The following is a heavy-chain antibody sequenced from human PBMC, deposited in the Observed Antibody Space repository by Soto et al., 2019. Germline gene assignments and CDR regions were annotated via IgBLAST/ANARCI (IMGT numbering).Heavy chain of an antibody. Sequence: PPETLSLTCTVSGGSISSGGYYWSWIRQHPGKGLEWIGYIYYSGSTYYNPSLKSRVTISVDTSKNQFSLKLSSVTAADTAVYYCARASYGSGSYYGVGQYYYYYGMDVWGQGTTVTVSS. CDR2: IYYSGST. D-gene: IGHD3-10*01. CDR1: GGSISSGGYY. CDR3: ARASYGSGSYYGVGQYYYYYGMDV. V-gene: IGHV4-31*03. J-gene: IGHJ6*02.